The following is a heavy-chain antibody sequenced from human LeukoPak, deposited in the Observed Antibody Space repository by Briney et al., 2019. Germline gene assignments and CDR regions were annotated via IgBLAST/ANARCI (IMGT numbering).Heavy chain of an antibody. D-gene: IGHD3-10*01. V-gene: IGHV4-39*07. CDR1: GGSISSSSYY. Sequence: SETLSLTCTVSGGSISSSSYYWGWIRQPPGKGLEWIGSIYYSGSTYYNPSLKSRVTISVDTSKNQFSLKLSSVTAADTAVYYCARIGEFQFPLVGSGTLDYWGQGTLVTVSS. CDR2: IYYSGST. CDR3: ARIGEFQFPLVGSGTLDY. J-gene: IGHJ4*02.